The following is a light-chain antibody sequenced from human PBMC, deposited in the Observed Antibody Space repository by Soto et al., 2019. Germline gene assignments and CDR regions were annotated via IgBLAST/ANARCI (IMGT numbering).Light chain of an antibody. CDR2: DST. J-gene: IGKJ5*01. V-gene: IGKV3-11*01. CDR1: QSIHTS. Sequence: VLTHSPATLSLCPWEIATLSCRASQSIHTSLAWYQQKSGKPPRLVIYDSTLRANDVPDRFGGSRSGTEFTLTINSLEPEDFAVYYCQQRNFWPPITFGQGTRLEIK. CDR3: QQRNFWPPIT.